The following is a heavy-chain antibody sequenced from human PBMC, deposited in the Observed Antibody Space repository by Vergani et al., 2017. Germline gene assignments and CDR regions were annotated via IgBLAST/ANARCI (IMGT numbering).Heavy chain of an antibody. Sequence: QVQLQESGPGLVKPSQTLSLTCSVSGVSVSRTAFYWNWIRQPAGKGLEWIGRIYGSGNNNYNPSLESRVTISRDTSKNQFSLKVHSVTAADTAVYCCARGETRTDWRDPWGQGTQVIVSS. CDR3: ARGETRTDWRDP. CDR2: IYGSGNN. D-gene: IGHD3/OR15-3a*01. J-gene: IGHJ5*02. V-gene: IGHV4-61*02. CDR1: GVSVSRTAFY.